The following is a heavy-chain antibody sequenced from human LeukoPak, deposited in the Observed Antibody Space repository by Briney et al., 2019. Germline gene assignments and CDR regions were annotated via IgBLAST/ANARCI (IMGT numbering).Heavy chain of an antibody. V-gene: IGHV4-4*02. CDR3: AREGGPYRPLDY. CDR2: VNLQGST. CDR1: GGSISNTNW. J-gene: IGHJ4*02. Sequence: SETLSLTCGVSGGSISNTNWWTWVRQPPGKGLEWIGEVNLQGSTNYNPSLMGRVAISVDKSENHVPLQLTSVTAADTAVYYCAREGGPYRPLDYSGQGTLVTVSS.